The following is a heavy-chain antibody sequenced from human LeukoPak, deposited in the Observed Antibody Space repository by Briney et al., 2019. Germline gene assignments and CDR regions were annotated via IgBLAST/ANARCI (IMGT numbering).Heavy chain of an antibody. V-gene: IGHV3-23*01. CDR1: GFSFSSYA. J-gene: IGHJ4*02. CDR2: ISGSGGST. Sequence: GGSLRLSCVASGFSFSSYAMSWVRRVPGKGLEWVSAISGSGGSTYYADSVKGRFTISRDNSKNTLYLQMNSLRAEDTAVYYCAKSDGYGDYGFDYWGQGTLVTVAS. CDR3: AKSDGYGDYGFDY. D-gene: IGHD4-17*01.